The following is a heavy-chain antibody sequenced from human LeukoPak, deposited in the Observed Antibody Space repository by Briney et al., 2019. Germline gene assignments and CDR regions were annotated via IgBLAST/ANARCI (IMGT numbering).Heavy chain of an antibody. CDR1: GFTFSSYS. D-gene: IGHD4-23*01. Sequence: PGGSLRLSCAASGFTFSSYSMNWVRQAPGKGLEWVSSISSSSSYIYYADSVKGRFTISRDNAKNSLYLQMNSLRAEDTAVYYCAREPLGSGNSGHFDYWGQGTLVTVSS. J-gene: IGHJ4*02. CDR3: AREPLGSGNSGHFDY. CDR2: ISSSSSYI. V-gene: IGHV3-21*01.